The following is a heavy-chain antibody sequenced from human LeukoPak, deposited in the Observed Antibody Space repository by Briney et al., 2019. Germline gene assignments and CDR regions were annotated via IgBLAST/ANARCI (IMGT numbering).Heavy chain of an antibody. J-gene: IGHJ4*02. CDR3: ASSYSSSWGYFDY. V-gene: IGHV3-53*01. CDR1: GFTVSSNY. Sequence: GGSLRLSCAASGFTVSSNYMSWVRQAPGKGLEWVSVIYSGGSTYYADSVKGRFTISRDNSKNTLYLQMNSLRAEDTAVYYCASSYSSSWGYFDYWGQGTLVTVSS. D-gene: IGHD6-13*01. CDR2: IYSGGST.